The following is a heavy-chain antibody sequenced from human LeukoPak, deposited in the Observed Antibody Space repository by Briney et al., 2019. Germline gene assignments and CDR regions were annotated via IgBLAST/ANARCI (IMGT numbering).Heavy chain of an antibody. D-gene: IGHD3-22*01. J-gene: IGHJ4*02. V-gene: IGHV4-34*01. Sequence: SETLSLTCAVYGGPFSGYYWSWIRQPPGKGLEWIGEINHSGSTNYNPSLKSRVTISVDTSKNQFSLKLSSVTAADTAVYYCARGAYYYDSSGYYPFDYWGQGTLVTVSS. CDR2: INHSGST. CDR1: GGPFSGYY. CDR3: ARGAYYYDSSGYYPFDY.